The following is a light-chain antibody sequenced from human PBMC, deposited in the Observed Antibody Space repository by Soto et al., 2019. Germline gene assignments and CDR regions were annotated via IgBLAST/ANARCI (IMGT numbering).Light chain of an antibody. CDR3: QQYNSWPLT. J-gene: IGKJ4*01. CDR1: QSVSDT. CDR2: GAS. Sequence: EIVMTQSPATLSVSPGERATLSCRASQSVSDTLAWYQHKPGQAPRLLISGASTRATGIPARFSGSGSGTDFTLTISSLQSEDFAVYYCQQYNSWPLTFGGGTKVEI. V-gene: IGKV3-15*01.